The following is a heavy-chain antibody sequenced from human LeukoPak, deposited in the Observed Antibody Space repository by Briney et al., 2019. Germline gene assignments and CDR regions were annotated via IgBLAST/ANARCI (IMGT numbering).Heavy chain of an antibody. V-gene: IGHV1-46*01. J-gene: IGHJ4*02. CDR2: INPSGGST. Sequence: GASVKVSCKASGYTFTSYYMHWVRQAPGQGLEWMGIINPSGGSTSYTQKFQGRVTMTRDMSTSTVSMELSSLRSEDTAVYYCARYGATTGSGLNYWGQGTLVTVSS. CDR1: GYTFTSYY. CDR3: ARYGATTGSGLNY. D-gene: IGHD1-26*01.